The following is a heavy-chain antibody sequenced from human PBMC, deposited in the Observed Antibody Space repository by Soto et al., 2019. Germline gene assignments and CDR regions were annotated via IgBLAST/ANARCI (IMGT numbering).Heavy chain of an antibody. CDR3: AREYSSAFNNYDY. V-gene: IGHV1-18*04. J-gene: IGHJ4*02. CDR1: GYTFTGYY. D-gene: IGHD5-18*01. CDR2: INANNGGT. Sequence: GASVKVSCKASGYTFTGYYMHWVRQAPGQGLEWMGWINANNGGTNYAQKLQGRVTMTTDTSTSTAYMELRSLRSDDTAVYYCAREYSSAFNNYDYWGQGTLVTVSS.